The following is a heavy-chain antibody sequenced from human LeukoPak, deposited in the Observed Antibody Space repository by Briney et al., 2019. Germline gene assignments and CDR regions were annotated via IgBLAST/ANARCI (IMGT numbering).Heavy chain of an antibody. CDR2: IYYSGST. J-gene: IGHJ4*02. D-gene: IGHD3-9*01. CDR1: GGSISSYY. Sequence: SETLSLTCTVSGGSISSYYWSWIRQPPGRGLEWIGYIYYSGSTNYNPSLKSRVTISVDTSKNQFSPKLSSVTAADTAVYYCAREVAGYYQSYYFDYWGQGTLVTVSS. CDR3: AREVAGYYQSYYFDY. V-gene: IGHV4-59*01.